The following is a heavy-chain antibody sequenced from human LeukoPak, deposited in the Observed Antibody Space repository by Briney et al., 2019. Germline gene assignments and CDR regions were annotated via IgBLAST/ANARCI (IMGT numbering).Heavy chain of an antibody. CDR3: ARGGYDILTGYYSFDY. V-gene: IGHV4-34*01. D-gene: IGHD3-9*01. CDR2: INHSGST. CDR1: GGSFSGYY. Sequence: PSETLSLTCAVYGGSFSGYYWSWIRQPPGKGLEWIGEINHSGSTNYNPSLKSRVTISVDTSKNQFSLKLSSVTAADTAVYYCARGGYDILTGYYSFDYWGQGTLVTVSS. J-gene: IGHJ4*02.